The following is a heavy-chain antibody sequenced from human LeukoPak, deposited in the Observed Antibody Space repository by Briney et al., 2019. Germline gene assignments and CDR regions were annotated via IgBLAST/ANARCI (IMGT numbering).Heavy chain of an antibody. J-gene: IGHJ3*02. Sequence: PGGSLRLSCAASGFTFSSYAMTWVRQAPGKGLEWVSGISGSGGNTYYTDSVRGRLSISRDNAKNSLYLQMNSLRAEDTAVYYCARDRFRRDGYNYGRDGAFDIWGQGIMVTVSS. CDR2: ISGSGGNT. CDR3: ARDRFRRDGYNYGRDGAFDI. D-gene: IGHD5-24*01. CDR1: GFTFSSYA. V-gene: IGHV3-23*01.